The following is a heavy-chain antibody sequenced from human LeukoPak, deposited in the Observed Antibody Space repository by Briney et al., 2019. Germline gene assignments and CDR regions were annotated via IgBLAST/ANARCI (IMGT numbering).Heavy chain of an antibody. V-gene: IGHV1-24*01. J-gene: IGHJ6*02. Sequence: ASVKVSCKVSGYTLTELSMHWVRQAPGKGLEWMGGFDPEDGETIYAQKFQGRVTMTEDTSTDTAYMELSSLRSEDTAVYSSACPRQIYYYYGMDVWGQGSTVTVSS. CDR3: ACPRQIYYYYGMDV. CDR1: GYTLTELS. CDR2: FDPEDGET.